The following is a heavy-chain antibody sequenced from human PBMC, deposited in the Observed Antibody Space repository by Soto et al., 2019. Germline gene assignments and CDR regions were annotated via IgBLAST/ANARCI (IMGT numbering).Heavy chain of an antibody. CDR2: IIPMFGTA. CDR3: ASGIQLWLRRINNGYSG. D-gene: IGHD5-18*01. CDR1: GGTFSTYA. V-gene: IGHV1-69*12. J-gene: IGHJ4*02. Sequence: QVQLVQSGAEVKKPESSVKVSCKAPGGTFSTYAISWVRQAPGQGLEWMGGIIPMFGTANYAQRFQDRVTITADECTNTVYMELSRLRSEDTAVYFCASGIQLWLRRINNGYSGWGQGTLVTVSS.